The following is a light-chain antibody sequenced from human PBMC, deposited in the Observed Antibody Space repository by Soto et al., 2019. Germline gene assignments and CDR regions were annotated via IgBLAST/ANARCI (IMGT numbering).Light chain of an antibody. CDR1: SSDVGGYNY. CDR3: SSYTSSSTSVV. CDR2: DVS. Sequence: QSVLTQPASVSGSPGQSITISCTGTSSDVGGYNYVSWYQQHPGKAPKLMIYDVSNRPSGVSDRFSGSKSGNTASLTISGLQAEDEADYYCSSYTSSSTSVVFGEGTKLTVL. J-gene: IGLJ2*01. V-gene: IGLV2-14*01.